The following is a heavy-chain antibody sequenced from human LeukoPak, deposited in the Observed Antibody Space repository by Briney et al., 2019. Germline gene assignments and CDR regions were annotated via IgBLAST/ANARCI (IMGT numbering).Heavy chain of an antibody. D-gene: IGHD6-6*01. CDR2: IIPIFGTA. J-gene: IGHJ6*03. Sequence: ASVKVSCKASGGTFSSYAISWVRQAPGQGLEWMGGIIPIFGTANYAQKFQGRVTITADKSTSTAYMELSSLRSEDTAVYYCASGSIAARRDYYYYYMDVWGKGTTVTVSS. CDR3: ASGSIAARRDYYYYYMDV. CDR1: GGTFSSYA. V-gene: IGHV1-69*06.